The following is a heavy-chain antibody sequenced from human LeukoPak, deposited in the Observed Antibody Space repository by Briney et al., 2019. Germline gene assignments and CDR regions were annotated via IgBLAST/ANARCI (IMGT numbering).Heavy chain of an antibody. J-gene: IGHJ5*02. CDR1: VYTFTVYY. Sequence: ASVKLSLKASVYTFTVYYIHWVRHAPGQGLEWMGWINPKSGGRIYAQKFQGRVSMTSETSISTAYMELSRLSAAATAVYECARGRALYCSGSSCYGFDPWGQGTLVTVSS. CDR3: ARGRALYCSGSSCYGFDP. D-gene: IGHD2-15*01. V-gene: IGHV1-2*02. CDR2: INPKSGGR.